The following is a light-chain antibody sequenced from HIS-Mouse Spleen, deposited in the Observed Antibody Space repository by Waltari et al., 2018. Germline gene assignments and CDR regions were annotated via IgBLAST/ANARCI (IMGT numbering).Light chain of an antibody. V-gene: IGLV2-8*01. J-gene: IGLJ1*01. CDR3: SSYAGSKDV. Sequence: QSALTQPPSASGSPGQSVTISCPGTSSDVGGYHYVSWYQPHPGKAPKLMIYEVSKRPSGVPDRFSGSKSGNTASLTVSGLQAEDEADYYCSSYAGSKDVFGTGTKVTVL. CDR2: EVS. CDR1: SSDVGGYHY.